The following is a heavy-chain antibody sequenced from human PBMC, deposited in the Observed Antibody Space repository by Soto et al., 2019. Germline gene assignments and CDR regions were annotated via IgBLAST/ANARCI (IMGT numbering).Heavy chain of an antibody. CDR2: IYSGGST. J-gene: IGHJ1*01. CDR1: GFTVSSNY. V-gene: IGHV3-66*01. CDR3: ARDLMGVRKGQWLVLEYFQH. D-gene: IGHD6-19*01. Sequence: GGSLRLSCAASGFTVSSNYMSWVRQAPGKGLEWVSVIYSGGSTYYADSVKGRFTISRDNSKNTLYLQMNSLRAEDTAVYYCARDLMGVRKGQWLVLEYFQHWGQGTLVTVSS.